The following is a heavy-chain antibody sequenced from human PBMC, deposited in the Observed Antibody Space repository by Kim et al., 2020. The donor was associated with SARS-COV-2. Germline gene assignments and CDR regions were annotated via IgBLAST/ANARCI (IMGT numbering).Heavy chain of an antibody. V-gene: IGHV4-34*01. CDR3: ARGLTRHYNDY. J-gene: IGHJ4*02. CDR2: T. Sequence: TNYNPALKSRVTISVDTSKNQFSLKLSSVTAADTAVYYCARGLTRHYNDYWGQGTLVTVSS.